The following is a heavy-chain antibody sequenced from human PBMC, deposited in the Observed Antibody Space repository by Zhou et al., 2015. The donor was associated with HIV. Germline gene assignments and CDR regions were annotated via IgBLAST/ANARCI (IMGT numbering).Heavy chain of an antibody. CDR3: AREFEEQHYDSSGYVGSMDV. D-gene: IGHD3-22*01. CDR2: IIPIFGTA. V-gene: IGHV1-69*06. CDR1: GNTFSNYA. J-gene: IGHJ6*02. Sequence: QVRLVQSGAEVKKPGSSVKVSCKASGNTFSNYAISWVRQAPGQGLEWMGGIIPIFGTANYAQKFQGRVTITADKSTRTAYMELGSLRSEDTALYYCAREFEEQHYDSSGYVGSMDVWGQGTTVTVSS.